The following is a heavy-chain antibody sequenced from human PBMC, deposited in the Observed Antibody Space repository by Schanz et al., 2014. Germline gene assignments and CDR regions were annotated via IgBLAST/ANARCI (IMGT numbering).Heavy chain of an antibody. CDR2: INSVGSNT. CDR1: GFTFSIYA. Sequence: EVQLLESGGGLVQPGGSLRLSCSASGFTFSIYAMHWVRQDPGKGLVWVARINSVGSNTDYADSVTGRFTISRDNAKNTLYLQMNSLRAEDTALYYCARDRRNADLDYWGQGTLVTVSS. CDR3: ARDRRNADLDY. V-gene: IGHV3-74*01. J-gene: IGHJ4*02. D-gene: IGHD1-1*01.